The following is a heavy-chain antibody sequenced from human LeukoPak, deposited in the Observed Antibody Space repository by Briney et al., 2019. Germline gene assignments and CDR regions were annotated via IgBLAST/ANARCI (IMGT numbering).Heavy chain of an antibody. V-gene: IGHV4-34*01. CDR3: ARAPSGWYGPHYFDY. CDR2: INHSGRT. Sequence: PGGSLRLSCAASGFTFSSFSMNWVRQAPGKGLEWIGEINHSGRTNYNPSLKSRVTISVDTSKNQFSLKLSSVTAADTAVYYCARAPSGWYGPHYFDYWGQGTLVTVSS. D-gene: IGHD6-19*01. CDR1: GFTFSSFS. J-gene: IGHJ4*02.